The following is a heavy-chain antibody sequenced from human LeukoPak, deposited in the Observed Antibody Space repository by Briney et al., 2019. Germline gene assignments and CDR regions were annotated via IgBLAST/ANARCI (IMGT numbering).Heavy chain of an antibody. Sequence: SETLSLTCTVSGGSIGSSSYYWGWIRRPPGKGLEWIGSIYYSGTTYYNPSLKSRVTISVDTSKNQFSLKLSSVTAADTAVYYCARPRSVAMAGGFDYWGQGTLVTVSS. CDR1: GGSIGSSSYY. CDR2: IYYSGTT. V-gene: IGHV4-39*01. J-gene: IGHJ4*02. CDR3: ARPRSVAMAGGFDY. D-gene: IGHD6-19*01.